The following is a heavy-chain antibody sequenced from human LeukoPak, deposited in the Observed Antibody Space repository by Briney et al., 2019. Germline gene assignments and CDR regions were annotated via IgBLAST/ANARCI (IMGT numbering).Heavy chain of an antibody. CDR2: IYYSGST. CDR1: GGSISSGGYY. V-gene: IGHV4-31*03. Sequence: SETLSLTCTVSGGSISSGGYYWSWIRQHPGKGLEWVGYIYYSGSTYYNPSLKSRVTISVDTSKNQFSLKLSSVTAADTAVYYCARSKDGYNFGYWGQGTLVTVSS. J-gene: IGHJ4*02. CDR3: ARSKDGYNFGY. D-gene: IGHD5-24*01.